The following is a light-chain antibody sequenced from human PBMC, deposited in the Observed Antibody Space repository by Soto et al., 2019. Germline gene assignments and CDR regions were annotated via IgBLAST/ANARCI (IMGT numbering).Light chain of an antibody. CDR3: SSYTSRSTLVA. J-gene: IGLJ2*01. CDR2: DND. V-gene: IGLV1-51*01. Sequence: QSVLTQPPSVSAAPGQKVTISCSGSNSNIGHNYVSWYQQLPGTAPKLLIYDNDKRPSGIPDRFSGSKSGTSATLGITGLQTGDEADYYCSSYTSRSTLVAFGGGTKLTVL. CDR1: NSNIGHNY.